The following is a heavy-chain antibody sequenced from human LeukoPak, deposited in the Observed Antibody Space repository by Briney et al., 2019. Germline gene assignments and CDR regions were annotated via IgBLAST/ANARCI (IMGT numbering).Heavy chain of an antibody. V-gene: IGHV3-74*01. CDR2: INSDGSIT. CDR3: ARERGTGFDS. Sequence: GGSLRLSCAASGFTFSSYWMHWVRQAPGKGPVWVSRINSDGSITSYADSVKGRFTISRDNAKNTLFLQMNSLRAEDTAVYYRARERGTGFDSWGQGTLVTVSS. J-gene: IGHJ4*02. D-gene: IGHD3/OR15-3a*01. CDR1: GFTFSSYW.